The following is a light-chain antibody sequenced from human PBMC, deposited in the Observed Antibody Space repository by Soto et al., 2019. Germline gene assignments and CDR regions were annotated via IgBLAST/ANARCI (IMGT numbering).Light chain of an antibody. CDR1: QSISGW. Sequence: DIQMTQSPSTLSASAVDRVTITCRASQSISGWLAWYQQKPGKAPKLLIYDASGLETAVPSRFSASGSGTEFLLSINILEPDDSATYYCQPDKNYVYTFGQGTKLEIK. CDR3: QPDKNYVYT. J-gene: IGKJ2*01. CDR2: DAS. V-gene: IGKV1-5*01.